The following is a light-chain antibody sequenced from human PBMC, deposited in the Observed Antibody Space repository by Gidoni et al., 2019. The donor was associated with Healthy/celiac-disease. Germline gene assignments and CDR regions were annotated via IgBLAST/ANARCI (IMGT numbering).Light chain of an antibody. J-gene: IGKJ5*01. Sequence: DIQMTQSPSSLSASVGDRVTITCRASQGISNYLAWYQQKPGKVPKLLIYAASTLQSGVPSRFSGSGSGTDFTLTISSLQPEDVATYYCQKYNSAPRTFXXXTRLEIK. CDR2: AAS. CDR1: QGISNY. V-gene: IGKV1-27*01. CDR3: QKYNSAPRT.